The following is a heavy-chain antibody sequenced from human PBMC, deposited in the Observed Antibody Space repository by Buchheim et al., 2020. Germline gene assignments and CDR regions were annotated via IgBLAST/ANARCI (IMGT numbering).Heavy chain of an antibody. V-gene: IGHV3-33*01. CDR3: ARSYYDFWSGQPDLYYYYYGMDV. J-gene: IGHJ6*02. CDR1: GFTFSSYG. CDR2: IWYDGSNK. Sequence: QVQLVESGGGVVQPGRSLRLSCAASGFTFSSYGMHWVRQAPGKGLEWVAVIWYDGSNKYYADSVKGRFTISRDNSKNTLYLQMNSLRAEDTAVYYCARSYYDFWSGQPDLYYYYYGMDVWGQGTT. D-gene: IGHD3-3*01.